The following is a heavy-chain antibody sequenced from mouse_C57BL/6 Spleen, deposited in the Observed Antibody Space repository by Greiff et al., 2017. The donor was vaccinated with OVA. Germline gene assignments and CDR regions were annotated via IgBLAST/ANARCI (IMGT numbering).Heavy chain of an antibody. J-gene: IGHJ1*03. CDR1: GYAFSSSW. Sequence: VQLQQSGPELVKPGASVKISCKASGYAFSSSWMNWVKQRPGKGLEWIGRIYPGDGDTNYNGKFKGKATLTADKSSSTAYMQLSSLTSEDSAVYFCARGGRYWYFDVWGTGTTVTVAS. CDR3: ARGGRYWYFDV. CDR2: IYPGDGDT. V-gene: IGHV1-82*01. D-gene: IGHD3-3*01.